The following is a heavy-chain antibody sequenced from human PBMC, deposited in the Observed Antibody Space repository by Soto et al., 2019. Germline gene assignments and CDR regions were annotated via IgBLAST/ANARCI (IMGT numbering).Heavy chain of an antibody. J-gene: IGHJ6*03. V-gene: IGHV3-9*01. CDR3: AKDMVRGVIDYYYYYMDV. CDR2: ISWNSGSI. Sequence: EVQLVESGGGLVQPGRSLRLSCAASGFTFDDYAMHWVRQAPGKGLEWVSGISWNSGSIGYADSVKGRFTISRDNAKNSLYLQMNSLRTEDTALYYCAKDMVRGVIDYYYYYMDVWGKVTTVTVSS. CDR1: GFTFDDYA. D-gene: IGHD3-10*01.